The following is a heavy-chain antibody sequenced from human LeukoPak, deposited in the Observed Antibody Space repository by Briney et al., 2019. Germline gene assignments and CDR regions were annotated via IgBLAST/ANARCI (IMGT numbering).Heavy chain of an antibody. Sequence: GASVKVSCKASGYTFTSYDINWVRHATGQGLEWMGWMNPNSGNTGYAQKFQGRVTMTRNTSISTAYMELSSLRSEDTAVYYCARYYYDSSGYVFDYWGQGTLVTVSS. CDR1: GYTFTSYD. J-gene: IGHJ4*02. V-gene: IGHV1-8*01. CDR2: MNPNSGNT. D-gene: IGHD3-22*01. CDR3: ARYYYDSSGYVFDY.